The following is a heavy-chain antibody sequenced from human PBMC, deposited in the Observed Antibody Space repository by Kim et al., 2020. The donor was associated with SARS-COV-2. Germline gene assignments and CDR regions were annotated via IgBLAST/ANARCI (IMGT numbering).Heavy chain of an antibody. J-gene: IGHJ4*02. V-gene: IGHV3-30-3*01. CDR3: ARDEGSWRSSYCGGDCYSFYFDY. CDR2: ISYDGSNK. CDR1: GFTFSSYA. D-gene: IGHD2-21*01. Sequence: GGSLRLSCAASGFTFSSYAMHWVRQAPGKGLEWVAVISYDGSNKYYADSVKGRFTISRDNSKNTLYLQMNTLRAEDTAVYYCARDEGSWRSSYCGGDCYSFYFDYWGQGTLVTVSS.